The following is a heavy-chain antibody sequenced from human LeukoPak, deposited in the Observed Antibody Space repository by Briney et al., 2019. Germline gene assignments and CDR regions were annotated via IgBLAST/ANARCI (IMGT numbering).Heavy chain of an antibody. CDR2: ISGSVGGTT. Sequence: PGGSLRLSCAASGFTLRSSDMNWIRQAPGKGLEWVSAISGSVGGTTYYANSVKGRFTISRDNSKNTLYLQMNSLRAEDTAVYYCARDAGHSGCDSGYFDYWGQGTLVTVSS. V-gene: IGHV3-23*01. CDR3: ARDAGHSGCDSGYFDY. J-gene: IGHJ4*02. CDR1: GFTLRSSD. D-gene: IGHD5-12*01.